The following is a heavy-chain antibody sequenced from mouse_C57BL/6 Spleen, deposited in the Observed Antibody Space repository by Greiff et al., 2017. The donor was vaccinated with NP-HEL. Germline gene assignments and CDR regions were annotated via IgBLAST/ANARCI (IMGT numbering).Heavy chain of an antibody. D-gene: IGHD1-1*01. J-gene: IGHJ4*01. CDR3: ARRDYYGYAMDY. CDR2: IYPGDGDT. CDR1: GYAFSSSW. Sequence: QVQLQQSGPELVKPGASVKISCKASGYAFSSSWMNWVKQRPGKGLEWIGRIYPGDGDTNYNGKFKGKATLTADKSSSTAYMQLSSLTSEDSAVYFCARRDYYGYAMDYWGQGTSVTVSS. V-gene: IGHV1-82*01.